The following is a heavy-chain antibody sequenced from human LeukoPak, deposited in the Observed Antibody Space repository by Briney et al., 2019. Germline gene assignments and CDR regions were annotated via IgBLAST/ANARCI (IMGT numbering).Heavy chain of an antibody. CDR2: IRGITDDGAT. V-gene: IGHV3-15*01. J-gene: IGHJ5*02. CDR3: AKDFDLGGTGSYYNLFDH. CDR1: GISFSNAW. Sequence: GGSLRLSCGVSGISFSNAWMSWVRQAPGKGLEWVARIRGITDDGATDYAAPVKGRFTISRDDSKNTLYLEMNSLKTEDTAVYYCAKDFDLGGTGSYYNLFDHWGQGTLVTVSS. D-gene: IGHD3-10*01.